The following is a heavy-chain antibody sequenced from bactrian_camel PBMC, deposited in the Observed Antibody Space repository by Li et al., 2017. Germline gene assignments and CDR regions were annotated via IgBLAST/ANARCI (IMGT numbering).Heavy chain of an antibody. CDR2: ISSGGGAT. CDR3: AADCPTVNGGSRATVFGY. D-gene: IGHD5*01. V-gene: IGHV3S40*01. CDR1: GYKYSYQ. J-gene: IGHJ6*01. Sequence: DVQLVESGGGSVQAGGSLRLSCAVSGYKYSYQMGWFRQAPGKAREGVAGISSGGGATAYADSVKGRFTISQDHAKNTLYLQMTSLKPEDSAMYYCAADCPTVNGGSRATVFGYWGQGTQVTVS.